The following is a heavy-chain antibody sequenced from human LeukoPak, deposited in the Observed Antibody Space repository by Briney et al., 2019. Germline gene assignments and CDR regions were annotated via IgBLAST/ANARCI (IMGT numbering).Heavy chain of an antibody. V-gene: IGHV6-1*01. CDR3: TSGNLAFDV. CDR2: TYYRSKRYN. J-gene: IGHJ3*01. CDR1: GDSVSSNRVA. D-gene: IGHD4-23*01. Sequence: SQTLSLTCAISGDSVSSNRVAWNWIRQSPSRGLEWLGRTYYRSKRYNEYAPSLRGRIIVNPDTSKNHFSLQLNSVIPEDTALYFCTSGNLAFDVWDQGTMVTVSS.